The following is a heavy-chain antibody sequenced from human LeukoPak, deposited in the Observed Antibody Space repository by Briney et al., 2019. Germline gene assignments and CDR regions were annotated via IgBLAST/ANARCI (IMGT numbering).Heavy chain of an antibody. J-gene: IGHJ3*02. CDR2: INPNSGGT. D-gene: IGHD3-10*01. CDR3: ARPRRFGELYEGLDI. V-gene: IGHV1-2*04. Sequence: GASVKVSCKASGYSFTGYYMHWVRQAPGQGLEWMGWINPNSGGTKYAQKFQGWVTMTRDTSISTAYMELSRLRSDDTAVYYCARPRRFGELYEGLDIWGQGTMATVSS. CDR1: GYSFTGYY.